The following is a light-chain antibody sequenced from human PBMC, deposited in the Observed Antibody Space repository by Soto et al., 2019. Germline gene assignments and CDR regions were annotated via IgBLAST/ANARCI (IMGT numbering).Light chain of an antibody. V-gene: IGKV3-20*01. Sequence: ELVFTQSPGTLSLSPGERPTITCTGSQSVSSSYVAWSQQKPGQAPRLLIYAASTRATGIPARCSGSGAGTDCTLTSSSLQPDDVATYYCQQYNSYQGTFGQGTKVEIK. CDR3: QQYNSYQGT. CDR2: AAS. CDR1: QSVSSSY. J-gene: IGKJ1*01.